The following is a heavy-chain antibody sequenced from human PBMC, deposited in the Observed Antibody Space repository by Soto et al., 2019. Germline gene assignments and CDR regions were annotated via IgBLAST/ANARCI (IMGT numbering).Heavy chain of an antibody. Sequence: EVQLLESGGGSVQPGKSLRLSCAASGFTFSSYAMSWVRQAPGKGLEWVSVISCSGGSTYYADSVKGRFTISRDNSKNTLYLQMNNLRAEDTAVYYCAKGLPERRSAYYRYNWFDPWGQGTLVTVSS. CDR3: AKGLPERRSAYYRYNWFDP. J-gene: IGHJ5*02. CDR2: ISCSGGST. CDR1: GFTFSSYA. D-gene: IGHD3-3*01. V-gene: IGHV3-23*01.